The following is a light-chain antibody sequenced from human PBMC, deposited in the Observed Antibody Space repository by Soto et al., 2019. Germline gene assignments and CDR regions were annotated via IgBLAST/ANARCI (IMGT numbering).Light chain of an antibody. J-gene: IGKJ4*01. V-gene: IGKV1-39*01. CDR2: AAS. CDR1: QDISNY. Sequence: DIQMTQSPSSLSASVGDRVTITCQASQDISNYLNWYQQKPGKAPKLLIYAASSLQSGVPSRFSGSGSGTDFTLTISRLEPEDFAVYYCQQYGSSLLTFGGGTKVDIK. CDR3: QQYGSSLLT.